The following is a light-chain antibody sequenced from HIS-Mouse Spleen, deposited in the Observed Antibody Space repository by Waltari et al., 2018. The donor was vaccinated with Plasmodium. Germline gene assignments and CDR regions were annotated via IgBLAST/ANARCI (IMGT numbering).Light chain of an antibody. J-gene: IGKJ3*01. V-gene: IGKV3-15*01. CDR3: QQYNNWSFT. CDR2: GAS. CDR1: HSVSSN. Sequence: EIVMTQSPATLSVSPGERATLSCRASHSVSSNLAWYQQKPGQAPRLLIYGASTRATGIPARFSGSGSGTESTLTISSLQSEDFAVYYCQQYNNWSFTFGPGTKVDIK.